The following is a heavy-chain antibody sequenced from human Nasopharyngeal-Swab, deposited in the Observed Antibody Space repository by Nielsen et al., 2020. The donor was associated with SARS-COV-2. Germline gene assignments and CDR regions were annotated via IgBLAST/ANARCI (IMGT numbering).Heavy chain of an antibody. D-gene: IGHD5-12*01. Sequence: ASVKVSCKASGYTFTSYGISWVRQAPGQGLEWMGWISAYNGNTNYAQKLQGGVTMTTDTSTSTAYMELRSLRSDDTAVYYCARDAEWLRFLAGGYMDVWGKGTTVTVSS. CDR1: GYTFTSYG. J-gene: IGHJ6*03. CDR2: ISAYNGNT. V-gene: IGHV1-18*04. CDR3: ARDAEWLRFLAGGYMDV.